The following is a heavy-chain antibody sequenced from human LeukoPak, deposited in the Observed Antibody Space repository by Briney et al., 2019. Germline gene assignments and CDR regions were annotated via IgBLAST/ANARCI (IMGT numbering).Heavy chain of an antibody. V-gene: IGHV4-4*07. Sequence: SQTLSLTCTVSGASISGYYWNWIRQPTGKGPEWIGRIFSSGSANYNSSLKSRVTMSVDTSKNQFSLKMNSVTAADTAVYYCVREDYCSGRTCYYYWNFDLWGRGTLVTVSS. D-gene: IGHD2-15*01. J-gene: IGHJ2*01. CDR1: GASISGYY. CDR3: VREDYCSGRTCYYYWNFDL. CDR2: IFSSGSA.